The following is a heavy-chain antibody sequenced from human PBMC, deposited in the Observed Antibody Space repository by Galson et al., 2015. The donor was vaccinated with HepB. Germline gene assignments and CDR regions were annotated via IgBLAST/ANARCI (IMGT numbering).Heavy chain of an antibody. D-gene: IGHD3-3*01. CDR1: GFDFRSFG. CDR2: IWLDGTTE. J-gene: IGHJ6*01. V-gene: IGHV3-33*01. CDR3: ARAQSSWSGYVTMDRNYFYGMDV. Sequence: SLRLSCAASGFDFRSFGIHWVRQAPGKGLEWVAVIWLDGTTEHYADSVKGRFTVSRDNSKDTLYLQMKSLRAEDTGVYYCARAQSSWSGYVTMDRNYFYGMDVWGQGTTVTVSS.